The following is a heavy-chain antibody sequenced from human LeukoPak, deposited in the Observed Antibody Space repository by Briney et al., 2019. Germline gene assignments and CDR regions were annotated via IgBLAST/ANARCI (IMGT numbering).Heavy chain of an antibody. D-gene: IGHD3-3*01. Sequence: ASVKVSCKASGYTFTGYYMHWVRQAPGQGLEWMGWINPNSGGTSYAQKFQGRVTMTRDTSISTAYMELSRLRSDDTAVYYCARVYYDFWSGYYNYWGQGTLVTVSS. J-gene: IGHJ4*02. CDR3: ARVYYDFWSGYYNY. CDR1: GYTFTGYY. V-gene: IGHV1-2*02. CDR2: INPNSGGT.